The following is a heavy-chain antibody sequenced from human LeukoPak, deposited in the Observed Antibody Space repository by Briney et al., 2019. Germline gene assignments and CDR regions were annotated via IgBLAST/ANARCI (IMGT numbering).Heavy chain of an antibody. CDR3: ARDHKYYYGSGSPFGMDV. J-gene: IGHJ6*02. V-gene: IGHV3-11*05. CDR1: GFTFSDYY. D-gene: IGHD3-10*01. Sequence: PGGSLRLSCAASGFTFSDYYMSWIRQAPGKGLEWVSYISSSSSYTNYADSVKGRFTISRDNAKNSLYLQMNSLRAEDTAVYCCARDHKYYYGSGSPFGMDVWGQGTTVTVSS. CDR2: ISSSSSYT.